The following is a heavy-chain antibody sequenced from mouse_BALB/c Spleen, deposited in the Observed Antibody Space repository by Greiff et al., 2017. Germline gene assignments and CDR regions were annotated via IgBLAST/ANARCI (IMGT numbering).Heavy chain of an antibody. Sequence: VQLVESGAELARPGASVKLSCKASGYTFTSYWMQWVKQRPGQGLEWIGAIYPGDGDTRYTQKFKGKATLTADKSSSTAYMQLSSLASEDSAVYYCARMDDYDKDYWGQGTTLTVSS. CDR1: GYTFTSYW. V-gene: IGHV1-87*01. D-gene: IGHD2-4*01. CDR2: IYPGDGDT. CDR3: ARMDDYDKDY. J-gene: IGHJ2*01.